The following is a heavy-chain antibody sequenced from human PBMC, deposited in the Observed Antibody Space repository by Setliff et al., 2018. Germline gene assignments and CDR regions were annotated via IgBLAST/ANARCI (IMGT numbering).Heavy chain of an antibody. D-gene: IGHD6-13*01. CDR3: ARDRPIAAAGTFIRYYYYYGMDV. CDR2: IYYSGST. V-gene: IGHV4-59*01. CDR1: GGSISSYY. J-gene: IGHJ6*02. Sequence: SETLSLTCTVSGGSISSYYWSWIRQPPGKGLEWIGYIYYSGSTNYNPSLKSRVTISVDTSKNQFSLKLSSVTAADTAAYYCARDRPIAAAGTFIRYYYYYGMDVWGQGTTVTVSS.